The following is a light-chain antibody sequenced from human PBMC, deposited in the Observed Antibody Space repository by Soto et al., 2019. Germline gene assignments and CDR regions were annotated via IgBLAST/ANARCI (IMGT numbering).Light chain of an antibody. Sequence: EIQMTKSPYSMSAYVGDRDTITCRASQSISTYLNWYQQKPGKAPKLLIYSASSLQSGVPSRFSGSGSGTDFTLTISSLQPEDFASYYCQQSYSRPLTFGQGTRLEIK. V-gene: IGKV1-39*01. CDR3: QQSYSRPLT. CDR2: SAS. J-gene: IGKJ5*01. CDR1: QSISTY.